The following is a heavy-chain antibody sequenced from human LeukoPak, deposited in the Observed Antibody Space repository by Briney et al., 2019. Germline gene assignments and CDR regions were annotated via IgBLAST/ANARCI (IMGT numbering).Heavy chain of an antibody. CDR3: ARGGSPVVPAAIRAFDI. D-gene: IGHD2-2*01. V-gene: IGHV1-8*03. J-gene: IGHJ3*02. CDR1: GYTFTSYD. Sequence: GASLKVSCKASGYTFTSYDINWVRQATGQGLEWMGWMNPNSGNTGYAQKFQGRVTITRNTSISTAYMGLSSLRSEDTAVYYCARGGSPVVPAAIRAFDIWGQGTMVTVSS. CDR2: MNPNSGNT.